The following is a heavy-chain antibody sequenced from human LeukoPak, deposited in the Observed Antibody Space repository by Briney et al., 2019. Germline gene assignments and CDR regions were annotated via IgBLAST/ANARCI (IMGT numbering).Heavy chain of an antibody. CDR2: ISGSGGST. CDR3: AKGGRYCSGGSCAWFDP. J-gene: IGHJ5*02. Sequence: GGSLRLSCAASGFTFSSYAMSCVRQAPGKGLEWVSAISGSGGSTYYADSVKGRFTISRDNSKNTLYLQMNSLRAEDTAVYYCAKGGRYCSGGSCAWFDPWGQGTLVTVSS. V-gene: IGHV3-23*01. CDR1: GFTFSSYA. D-gene: IGHD2-15*01.